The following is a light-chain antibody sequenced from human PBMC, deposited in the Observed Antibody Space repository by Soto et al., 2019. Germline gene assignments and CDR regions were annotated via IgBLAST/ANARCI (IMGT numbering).Light chain of an antibody. J-gene: IGKJ1*01. CDR2: KAS. Sequence: DIQMPQTPSTLSASVGDRVTITFRASQSISTWLAWYQQEPGKAPKLLIHKASSLQSGVPSRFSGSGSGTDFTLTISSLHPDDFATYYCQQYNSYFPTFGQGTKVDIK. CDR3: QQYNSYFPT. V-gene: IGKV1-5*03. CDR1: QSISTW.